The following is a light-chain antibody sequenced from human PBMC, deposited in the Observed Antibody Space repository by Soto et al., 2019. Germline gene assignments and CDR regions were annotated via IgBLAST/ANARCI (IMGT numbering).Light chain of an antibody. V-gene: IGLV2-14*01. Sequence: QSALTQPASVSGSPGQSITISCTGTSSDVGGYNYVSWYQQHPGKAPKLMIYDVSNRPSGVSNRFSGSKSGNTASLTISGLQAEDEADYYCRSYTSSSTRLVVFGGGTKLTVL. CDR3: RSYTSSSTRLVV. CDR2: DVS. CDR1: SSDVGGYNY. J-gene: IGLJ2*01.